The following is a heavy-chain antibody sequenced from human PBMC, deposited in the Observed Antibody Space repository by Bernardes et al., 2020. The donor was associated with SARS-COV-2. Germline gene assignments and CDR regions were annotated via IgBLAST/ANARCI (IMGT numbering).Heavy chain of an antibody. CDR2: INPSGNT. V-gene: IGHV4-34*01. J-gene: IGHJ6*03. CDR1: GGSFTDYY. D-gene: IGHD2-8*01. CDR3: ARGGRHLLYSSFYYYLDV. Sequence: SETLSLTCAVYGGSFTDYYWSWIRQSPGKGLEWIGEINPSGNTNYNPSLKSRVTISKDTSKKQFSLTLSSVPAAETAVYYCARGGRHLLYSSFYYYLDVWGKGTTVTVSS.